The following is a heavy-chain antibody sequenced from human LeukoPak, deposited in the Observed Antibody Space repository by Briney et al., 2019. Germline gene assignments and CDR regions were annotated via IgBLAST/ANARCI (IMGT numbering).Heavy chain of an antibody. D-gene: IGHD3-10*01. CDR2: ISSSSTI. J-gene: IGHJ6*04. CDR1: GFTFSTYS. V-gene: IGHV3-48*01. Sequence: GGSLRLSCAASGFTFSTYSMNWVRQAPGKGLEWVSYISSSSTIYYADSVKGRFTISRDNAKNSLYLQMNSLRAEDTAVYYCAREPRHYGSGIPEGMDVWGKGTTVTVSS. CDR3: AREPRHYGSGIPEGMDV.